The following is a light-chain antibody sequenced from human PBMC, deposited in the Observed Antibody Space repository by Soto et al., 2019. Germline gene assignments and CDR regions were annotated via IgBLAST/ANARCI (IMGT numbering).Light chain of an antibody. Sequence: SGLRQTQTKLSSFPGDRVTLSCRASQYINTRLAWYQHRPGQAPRLLIYQTSIRAAGIPARFSASGTGTDFTLTISDVQPEDFAVYYCHQRQSWPRTFCQGTKVDI. CDR2: QTS. J-gene: IGKJ1*01. V-gene: IGKV3-11*01. CDR1: QYINTR. CDR3: HQRQSWPRT.